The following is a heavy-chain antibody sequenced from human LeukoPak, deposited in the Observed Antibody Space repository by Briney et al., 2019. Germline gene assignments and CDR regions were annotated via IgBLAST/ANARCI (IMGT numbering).Heavy chain of an antibody. CDR2: INPSGGST. CDR1: GYTFTSYY. D-gene: IGHD6-19*01. Sequence: ASVKVSCKASGYTFTSYYMHWVRQAPGQGLEWMGIINPSGGSTSYAQKFQGRVTMTRDTSTSTAYMELRSLRSDDTAVYYCARDYPGYSSGWYDGPHFDYWGQGTLVTVSS. J-gene: IGHJ4*02. CDR3: ARDYPGYSSGWYDGPHFDY. V-gene: IGHV1-46*01.